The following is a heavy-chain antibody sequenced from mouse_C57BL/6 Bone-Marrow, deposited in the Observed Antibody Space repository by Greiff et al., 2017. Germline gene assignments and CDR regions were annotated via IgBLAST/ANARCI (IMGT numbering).Heavy chain of an antibody. CDR1: GFTFSDYG. D-gene: IGHD1-1*01. Sequence: EVQVVESGGGLVKPGGSLKLSCAASGFTFSDYGLHWVRQAPEKGLAWVAYISSGSSTISYADPVKGRFTISIDNAKNTRFLQMTSLRSEDTAMYYCAIITFVWGTGTTVTVSS. CDR2: ISSGSSTI. CDR3: AIITFV. V-gene: IGHV5-17*01. J-gene: IGHJ1*03.